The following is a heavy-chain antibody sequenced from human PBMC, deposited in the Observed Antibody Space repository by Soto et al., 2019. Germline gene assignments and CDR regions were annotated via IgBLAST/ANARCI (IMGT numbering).Heavy chain of an antibody. CDR3: AKNEIVVVPAAY. V-gene: IGHV3-23*01. Sequence: LGGSLRLSCAASGFTFSTYALSWVRQAPGKGLEWVSAISGSGGNTYYADSVKGRFTISRDNSKNTLYLQMNSLRAEDTAVYYCAKNEIVVVPAAYWGQGTLVTVSS. J-gene: IGHJ4*02. CDR2: ISGSGGNT. D-gene: IGHD2-2*01. CDR1: GFTFSTYA.